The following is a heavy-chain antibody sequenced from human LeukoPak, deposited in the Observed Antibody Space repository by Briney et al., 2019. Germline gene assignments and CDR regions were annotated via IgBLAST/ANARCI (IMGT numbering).Heavy chain of an antibody. Sequence: ASVKVSCKASGDTFNNYAVSWVRQAPGQGLEWMGWISAYNGNTNYAQKLQGRVTMTTDTSTSTAYMELRSLRSDDTAVYYCARAVYAAELRFLEWLPLYFDYWGQGTLVTVSS. CDR3: ARAVYAAELRFLEWLPLYFDY. CDR2: ISAYNGNT. CDR1: GDTFNNYA. V-gene: IGHV1-18*01. D-gene: IGHD3-3*01. J-gene: IGHJ4*02.